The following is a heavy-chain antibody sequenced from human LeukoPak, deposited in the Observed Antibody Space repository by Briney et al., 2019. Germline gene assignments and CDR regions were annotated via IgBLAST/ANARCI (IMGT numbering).Heavy chain of an antibody. Sequence: PGGSLRLSCEASGFTFSNYAMSWVRQAPGMGLEWVSSISANSRSTYYPDSVRGRFTISRDSSKSTLYLQMNSLRAEDTALYYCARDLPVAAADFWGQGTLVTVSS. D-gene: IGHD6-13*01. V-gene: IGHV3-23*01. CDR1: GFTFSNYA. CDR3: ARDLPVAAADF. CDR2: ISANSRST. J-gene: IGHJ4*02.